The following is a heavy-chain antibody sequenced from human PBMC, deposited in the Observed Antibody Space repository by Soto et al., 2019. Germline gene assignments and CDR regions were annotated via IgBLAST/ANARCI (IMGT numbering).Heavy chain of an antibody. V-gene: IGHV1-18*01. CDR3: CQLVSGLDAFDI. Sequence: XVKVSCKASGYTFTSYGISWVRHAPGQGLEWMGWISAYNGNTNYAQKLQGRVTMTTDTSTSTAYMELRRMRSDDTAVYYYCQLVSGLDAFDIWGQGTMVTVSS. D-gene: IGHD6-13*01. J-gene: IGHJ3*02. CDR1: GYTFTSYG. CDR2: ISAYNGNT.